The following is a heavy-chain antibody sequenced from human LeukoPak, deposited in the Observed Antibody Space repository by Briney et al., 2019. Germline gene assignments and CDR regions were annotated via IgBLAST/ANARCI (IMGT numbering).Heavy chain of an antibody. J-gene: IGHJ4*02. CDR2: IIPIFGTA. Sequence: GASVKVSCKASGYTFTSYAMHWVRQAPGQGLEWMGGIIPIFGTANYAQKFQGRVTITADESTSTAYMELSSLRSEDTAVYYCAREGIAVAGSYFDYWGQGTLVTVSS. V-gene: IGHV1-69*13. D-gene: IGHD6-19*01. CDR1: GYTFTSYA. CDR3: AREGIAVAGSYFDY.